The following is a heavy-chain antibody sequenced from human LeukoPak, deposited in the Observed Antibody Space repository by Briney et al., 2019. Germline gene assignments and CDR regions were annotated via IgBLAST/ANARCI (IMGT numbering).Heavy chain of an antibody. D-gene: IGHD6-13*01. CDR1: GGSLSDHN. V-gene: IGHV4-34*01. J-gene: IGHJ4*02. CDR3: ARVAPSIAAADDTFDY. CDR2: INDSGGT. Sequence: SETLSLTCGVYGGSLSDHNWDWIRQPPGKGLEWIGEINDSGGTNYNPSLKSRATISVDKSKNQFSLKLSSVTAADTAVYYCARVAPSIAAADDTFDYWGQGTLVTVSS.